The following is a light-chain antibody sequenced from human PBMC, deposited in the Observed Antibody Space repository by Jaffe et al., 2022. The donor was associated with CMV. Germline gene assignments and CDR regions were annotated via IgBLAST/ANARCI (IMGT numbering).Light chain of an antibody. CDR2: AAS. J-gene: IGKJ1*01. V-gene: IGKV1-39*01. CDR1: QGIRNY. Sequence: DVQLTQSPSSLSASIGDSVTLTCRASQGIRNYLNWYQQKPGKAPKLLISAASSLQTGVPSRFSGSGSGTDFTLTISGLQLEDFATYYCQQSFTTPTFGRGTKVDIK. CDR3: QQSFTTPT.